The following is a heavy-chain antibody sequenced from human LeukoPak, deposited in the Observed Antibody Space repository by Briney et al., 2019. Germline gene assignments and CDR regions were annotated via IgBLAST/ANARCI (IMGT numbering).Heavy chain of an antibody. D-gene: IGHD3-22*01. J-gene: IGHJ4*02. Sequence: ASVKVSCKASGYTFTTYGIHWVRQAPGQRLEWMGWINAGNGNTQYSQKFQGRVTITRDTSASTAYMELSSLRSEDTAVYYCARRHYYDSSGYYDYWGQGTLVTVSS. CDR3: ARRHYYDSSGYYDY. CDR1: GYTFTTYG. V-gene: IGHV1-3*01. CDR2: INAGNGNT.